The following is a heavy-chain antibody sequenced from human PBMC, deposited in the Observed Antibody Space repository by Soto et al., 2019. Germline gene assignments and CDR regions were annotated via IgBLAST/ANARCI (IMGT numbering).Heavy chain of an antibody. Sequence: QITLNESGPTQVKPRQTLTLTCTFSGVSLTTSGVGVGWIRQSPGKAPEWLALIYWDDDKRYSPSLKSRLTITKDTSQNQVVLTMADLDPADTATYYCAHRVLRTVFGLVTTTAIYFDFWGQGTPVAVSS. CDR3: AHRVLRTVFGLVTTTAIYFDF. CDR1: GVSLTTSGVG. V-gene: IGHV2-5*02. J-gene: IGHJ4*02. CDR2: IYWDDDK. D-gene: IGHD3-3*01.